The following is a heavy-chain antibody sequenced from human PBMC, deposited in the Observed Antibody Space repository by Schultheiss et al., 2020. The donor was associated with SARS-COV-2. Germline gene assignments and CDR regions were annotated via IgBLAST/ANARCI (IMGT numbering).Heavy chain of an antibody. CDR2: INSDGSST. J-gene: IGHJ5*02. Sequence: GESLKISCAASGFTFSTYWMHWVRQAPGKGLVWVSRINSDGSSTSYADSVKGRFTISRDNAKNTLYLQMNSLRAEDTAVYYCVRAAVYYDSSGPDWFDPWGQGTLVTVSS. CDR1: GFTFSTYW. CDR3: VRAAVYYDSSGPDWFDP. V-gene: IGHV3-74*01. D-gene: IGHD3-22*01.